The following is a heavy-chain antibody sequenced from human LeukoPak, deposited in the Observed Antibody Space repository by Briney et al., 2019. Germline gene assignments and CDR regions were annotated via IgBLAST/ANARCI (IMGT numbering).Heavy chain of an antibody. CDR3: ARDQYFDP. CDR2: INHSGST. J-gene: IGHJ5*02. V-gene: IGHV4-34*01. CDR1: GGSFSGYY. Sequence: PSETLSLTCAVYGGSFSGYYWSWIRQPPGKGLEWIGEINHSGSTNYNPSLKSRVTISVDTSKNQFSLKLSSVTAADTAVYYCARDQYFDPWGQGTLVTVSS.